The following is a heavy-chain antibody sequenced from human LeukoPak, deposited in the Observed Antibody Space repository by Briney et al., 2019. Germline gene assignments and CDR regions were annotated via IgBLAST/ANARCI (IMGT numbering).Heavy chain of an antibody. CDR2: IYYSGST. D-gene: IGHD6-13*01. J-gene: IGHJ4*02. Sequence: SETLSLTCTVSGASFSSSTYYWGWIRQPPGKGLEWIGSIYYSGSTYYNPSLKSRVTMSVDTSKNQFSLKLSSVTAAGTAVYYCARHAGGISATGTRPFDYWGRGTLVTVSS. V-gene: IGHV4-39*01. CDR3: ARHAGGISATGTRPFDY. CDR1: GASFSSSTYY.